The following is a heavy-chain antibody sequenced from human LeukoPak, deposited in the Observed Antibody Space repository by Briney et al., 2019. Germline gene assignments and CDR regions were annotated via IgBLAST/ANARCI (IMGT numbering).Heavy chain of an antibody. Sequence: PGGSLRLSCAASGFIFSSYWMSWVRQAPGKGLEWVANIKQDGSEKYYVDSVKGRFTISRDNAKNSLYLQMNSLRAEDTAVYYCARRGRDGYTYPYFDYWGQGTLVTVSS. CDR1: GFIFSSYW. D-gene: IGHD5-24*01. CDR2: IKQDGSEK. J-gene: IGHJ4*02. CDR3: ARRGRDGYTYPYFDY. V-gene: IGHV3-7*01.